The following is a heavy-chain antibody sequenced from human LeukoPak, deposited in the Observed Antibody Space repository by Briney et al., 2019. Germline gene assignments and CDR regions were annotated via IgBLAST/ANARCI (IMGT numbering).Heavy chain of an antibody. J-gene: IGHJ5*02. Sequence: SETLSLTCTVSGGSISSYYWSWIRQPAGKGLEWIGRIQTSGDIKYNPSLKSRVTMSLDTSKNQLSPKLSSVTAADTAVYYCARDYGSAPNWFDPWGQGTLVTVSS. V-gene: IGHV4-4*07. CDR1: GGSISSYY. D-gene: IGHD3-10*01. CDR2: IQTSGDI. CDR3: ARDYGSAPNWFDP.